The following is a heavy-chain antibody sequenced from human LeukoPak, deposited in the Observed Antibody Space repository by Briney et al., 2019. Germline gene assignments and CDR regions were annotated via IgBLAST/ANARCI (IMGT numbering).Heavy chain of an antibody. CDR1: GFTFSSYA. D-gene: IGHD5-24*01. Sequence: GGSLRLSCAASGFTFSSYAMSWVRQAPGKGLEWVSAISGSGGSTYYADSVKGRLTISRDNSKNTLYLQMNSLRAEDTAVYYCAKDRRRWLQSNYFDYWGQGTLVTVSS. V-gene: IGHV3-23*01. J-gene: IGHJ4*02. CDR2: ISGSGGST. CDR3: AKDRRRWLQSNYFDY.